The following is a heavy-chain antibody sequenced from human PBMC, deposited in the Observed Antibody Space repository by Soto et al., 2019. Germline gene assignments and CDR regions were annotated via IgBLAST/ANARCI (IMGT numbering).Heavy chain of an antibody. CDR3: AKDRRLVHYYGMDV. CDR1: GFTFSSYG. D-gene: IGHD6-19*01. CDR2: ISYDGGNK. J-gene: IGHJ6*02. Sequence: QVQLVESGGGVVQPGRSLRLSCAASGFTFSSYGMHWVRQAPGKGLEWVAVISYDGGNKYYADSVKGRFTISRDNSKNTLYLQMNSLRAEDTAVYYCAKDRRLVHYYGMDVWGQGTTVTVSS. V-gene: IGHV3-30*18.